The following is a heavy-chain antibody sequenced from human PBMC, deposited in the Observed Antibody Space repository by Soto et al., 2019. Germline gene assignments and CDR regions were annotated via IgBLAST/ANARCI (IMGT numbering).Heavy chain of an antibody. CDR2: IYHSGST. CDR1: GGSISSGGYS. D-gene: IGHD2-15*01. CDR3: AAGGGLPRYS. Sequence: QLQLQESGSGLVKPSQTLSLTCAVSGGSISSGGYSWSWIRQPPGKGLEWIGYIYHSGSTYYNPSLKSRVTISVDRSNNQFSLKLSSATAADTAVYCCAAGGGLPRYSWGQGTLVTVSS. V-gene: IGHV4-30-2*01. J-gene: IGHJ4*02.